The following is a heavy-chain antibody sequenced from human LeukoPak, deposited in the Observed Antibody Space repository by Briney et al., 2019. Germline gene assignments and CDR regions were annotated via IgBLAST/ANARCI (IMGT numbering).Heavy chain of an antibody. J-gene: IGHJ4*02. D-gene: IGHD6-13*01. CDR3: ARTRMYRGKSQQLVDFDY. Sequence: ASVKVSCKASGGTFSSYAISWVRQAPGQGLEWMGGIIPIFGTANYAQKFQGRVTITVDESTSTAYMELSSLRSEDTAVYYCARTRMYRGKSQQLVDFDYWGQGTLVTVSS. V-gene: IGHV1-69*01. CDR1: GGTFSSYA. CDR2: IIPIFGTA.